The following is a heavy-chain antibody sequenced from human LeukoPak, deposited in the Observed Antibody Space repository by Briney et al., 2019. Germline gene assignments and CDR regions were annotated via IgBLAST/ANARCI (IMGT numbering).Heavy chain of an antibody. CDR3: AGTIAAAQVDAFDI. CDR2: IYYSGST. J-gene: IGHJ3*02. V-gene: IGHV4-39*01. D-gene: IGHD6-13*01. CDR1: GGSISSSSYY. Sequence: SETLSLTCTVSGGSISSSSYYWGWIRQPPGKGLEWIGSIYYSGSTYYNPSLKSRVTISVDTSKNQFSLKLSSVTAADTAVYYCAGTIAAAQVDAFDIWGQGTMVTVSS.